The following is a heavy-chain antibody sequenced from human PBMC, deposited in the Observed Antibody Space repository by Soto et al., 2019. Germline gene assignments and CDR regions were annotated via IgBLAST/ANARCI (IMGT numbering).Heavy chain of an antibody. CDR2: INHSGST. CDR1: GGSFSGYY. J-gene: IGHJ4*02. Sequence: SETLSLTCAVYGGSFSGYYWSWIRQPPGKGLEWIGEINHSGSTNYNPSLKSRVTISIDTSKNQFSLKLSSVTAADTAVYYCARGEVRVGYCSSTSCPKFDYWGQGTLVTVSS. V-gene: IGHV4-34*01. D-gene: IGHD2-2*01. CDR3: ARGEVRVGYCSSTSCPKFDY.